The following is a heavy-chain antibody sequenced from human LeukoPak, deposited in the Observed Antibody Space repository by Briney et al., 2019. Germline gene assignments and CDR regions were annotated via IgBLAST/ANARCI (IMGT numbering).Heavy chain of an antibody. V-gene: IGHV3-23*01. J-gene: IGHJ4*02. CDR3: AKAMRGSPSSYFDY. CDR2: ISGSGGST. Sequence: GGSLRLSCAASGFTFSSYARSWVRQAPGKGLEWVSAISGSGGSTYYADSVKGRFTISRDNSKNTLYLQMNSLRAEDTAVYYCAKAMRGSPSSYFDYWGQGTLVTVSS. CDR1: GFTFSSYA. D-gene: IGHD6-19*01.